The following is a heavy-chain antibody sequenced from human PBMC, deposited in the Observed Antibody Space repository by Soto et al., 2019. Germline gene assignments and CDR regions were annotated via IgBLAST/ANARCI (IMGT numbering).Heavy chain of an antibody. Sequence: PSETLSLTCTVSGGSISGYYWSWIRQPPGKGLEWIGYIYYSGKTYYNPSLKSRVTISVDTSKNQFSLKLTSVTAADTAVYYCARDGNWRDGQCSWGQGSLDTVSS. CDR1: GGSISGYY. V-gene: IGHV4-59*01. D-gene: IGHD1-1*01. CDR2: IYYSGKT. CDR3: ARDGNWRDGQCS. J-gene: IGHJ5*02.